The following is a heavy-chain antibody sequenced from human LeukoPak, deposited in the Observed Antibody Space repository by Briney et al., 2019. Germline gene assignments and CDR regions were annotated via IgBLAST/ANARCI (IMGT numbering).Heavy chain of an antibody. CDR3: ARGLSAATLFDY. V-gene: IGHV1-69*05. D-gene: IGHD5/OR15-5a*01. J-gene: IGHJ4*02. Sequence: ASVKVSCKASGGTFSSYAISWVRQAPGQGLEWMGRIIPIFGTANYAQKFQGRVTITTDESTSTAYMELSSLRSEDTAVYYCARGLSAATLFDYWGQGTLVTVSS. CDR2: IIPIFGTA. CDR1: GGTFSSYA.